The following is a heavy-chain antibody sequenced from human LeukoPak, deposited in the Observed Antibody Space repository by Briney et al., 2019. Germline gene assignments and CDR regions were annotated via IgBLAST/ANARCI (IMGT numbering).Heavy chain of an antibody. D-gene: IGHD3-3*01. J-gene: IGHJ4*02. Sequence: GGSQRLSCEFSGIIFSTYAMNWVRQAPGKGLEWISYISGSSSGSTSIINYADSVKGRFTISRDNAKNSLHLQMDSLSAEDTAVYYCARDFWSGYYTEDWGQGALVIVSS. CDR3: ARDFWSGYYTED. V-gene: IGHV3-48*04. CDR2: ISGSSSGSTSII. CDR1: GIIFSTYA.